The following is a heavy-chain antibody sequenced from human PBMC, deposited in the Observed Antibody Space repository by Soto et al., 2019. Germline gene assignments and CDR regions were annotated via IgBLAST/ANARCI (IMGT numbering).Heavy chain of an antibody. CDR3: AREMVDYSNYNNWFDP. J-gene: IGHJ5*02. CDR2: INHSGST. Sequence: KPSETLSLTCAVYGGSFSGYYWSWIRQPPGKGLEWIGEINHSGSTNYNPSLKSRVTISVDTSKNQFSLKLSSVTAADTAVYYCAREMVDYSNYNNWFDPWGQGTLVTVSS. V-gene: IGHV4-34*09. D-gene: IGHD4-4*01. CDR1: GGSFSGYY.